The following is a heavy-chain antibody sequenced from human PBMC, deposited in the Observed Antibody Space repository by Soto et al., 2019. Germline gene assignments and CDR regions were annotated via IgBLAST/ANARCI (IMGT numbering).Heavy chain of an antibody. CDR2: IYYSGST. D-gene: IGHD3-22*01. CDR3: ARGLIYDSSGYYFDY. J-gene: IGHJ4*02. Sequence: PSETLSLTCTVSGGSISSYYWSWIRQPPGKGLEWIGYIYYSGSTNYNPSLKSRVTISVDTSKNQFSLKLSSVTAEDTAVYYCARGLIYDSSGYYFDYWGQGTLVTVSS. V-gene: IGHV4-59*01. CDR1: GGSISSYY.